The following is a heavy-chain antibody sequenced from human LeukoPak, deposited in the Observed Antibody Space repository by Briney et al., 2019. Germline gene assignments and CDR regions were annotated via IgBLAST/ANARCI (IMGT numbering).Heavy chain of an antibody. D-gene: IGHD3-10*01. CDR3: ARDLPLWFGPPGY. CDR2: RNPNSGNT. Sequence: ASVKVSCKASGYTFTSCDINWVRHATGQGLEWMGWRNPNSGNTGYAHELQGRVTMTTDTSTSTAYMELRSLRSADTAVYYCARDLPLWFGPPGYWGQGTLVTVSS. V-gene: IGHV1-8*01. CDR1: GYTFTSCD. J-gene: IGHJ4*02.